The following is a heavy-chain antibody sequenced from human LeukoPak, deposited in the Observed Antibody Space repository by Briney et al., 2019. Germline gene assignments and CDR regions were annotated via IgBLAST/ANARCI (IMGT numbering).Heavy chain of an antibody. V-gene: IGHV3-9*01. CDR3: AKGLYYDSSGPDAFDI. D-gene: IGHD3-22*01. CDR2: ISWNSGSI. CDR1: GFTFDDYA. J-gene: IGHJ3*02. Sequence: PGRSLRLSCAASGFTFDDYAMHWVRQAPGKGLEWVSGISWNSGSIGYADSVKGRFTISRDNAKNSLYLQMNSLRAGDTALYYCAKGLYYDSSGPDAFDIWGQGTMVTVSS.